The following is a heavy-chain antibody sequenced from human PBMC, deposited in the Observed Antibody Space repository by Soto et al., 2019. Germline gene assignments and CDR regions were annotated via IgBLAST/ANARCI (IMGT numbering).Heavy chain of an antibody. CDR1: GDIFSDYA. Sequence: QVQLVQSGGEVRKPGTSVKVSCRASGDIFSDYAISWVRQAPGQGLEWVGGIVPKYGTAKYARKFEDRVTLTADELSSTVYMEMNGLRSEDTALYFCARDMLSSLVVETPHLFESWGQGTRLTVSS. D-gene: IGHD2-21*01. CDR3: ARDMLSSLVVETPHLFES. CDR2: IVPKYGTA. J-gene: IGHJ5*01. V-gene: IGHV1-69*12.